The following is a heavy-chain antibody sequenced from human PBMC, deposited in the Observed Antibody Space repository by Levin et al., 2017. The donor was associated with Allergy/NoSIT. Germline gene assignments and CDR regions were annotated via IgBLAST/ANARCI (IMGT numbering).Heavy chain of an antibody. V-gene: IGHV3-30-3*01. J-gene: IGHJ4*02. CDR2: ISYDGSNK. CDR3: AREQFDYYDILTGYYTFDY. Sequence: GGSLRLSCAASGFTFSSYAMHWVRQAPGKGLEWVAVISYDGSNKYYADSVKGRFTISRDNSKNTLYLQMNSLRAEDTAVYYCAREQFDYYDILTGYYTFDYWGQGTLVTVSS. CDR1: GFTFSSYA. D-gene: IGHD3-9*01.